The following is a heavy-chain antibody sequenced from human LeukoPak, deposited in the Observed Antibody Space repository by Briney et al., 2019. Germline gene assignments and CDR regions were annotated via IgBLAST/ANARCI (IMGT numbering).Heavy chain of an antibody. CDR3: ARGEAGGNSDH. V-gene: IGHV1-2*02. Sequence: ASVKVSCKASGYTFTGYYMHWVRQAPGQGLEWMGWINPNSGGTNYAQKFQGRVTMTRATSTSTAYMELSRLRFDDTAVYYCARGEAGGNSDHWGQGTLVTVSS. CDR1: GYTFTGYY. D-gene: IGHD4-23*01. J-gene: IGHJ5*02. CDR2: INPNSGGT.